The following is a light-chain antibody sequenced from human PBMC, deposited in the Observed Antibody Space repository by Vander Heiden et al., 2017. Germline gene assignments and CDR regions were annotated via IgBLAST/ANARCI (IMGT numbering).Light chain of an antibody. J-gene: IGKJ1*01. CDR3: QQYGSSPRT. Sequence: EIVFTQSPGTVPLSRAHTSALSCRASQSAASSYLAWHQQKPGQAPRLLIYGASSRATGIPDRFSGSGSGTDFTLTISRLEPEDFAVYYCQQYGSSPRTFGQGTKVEIK. CDR1: QSAASSY. V-gene: IGKV3-20*01. CDR2: GAS.